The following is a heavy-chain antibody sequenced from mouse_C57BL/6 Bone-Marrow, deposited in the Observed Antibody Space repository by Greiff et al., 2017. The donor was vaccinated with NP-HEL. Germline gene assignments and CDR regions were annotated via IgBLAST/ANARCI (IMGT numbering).Heavy chain of an antibody. CDR2: IYPRSGNT. V-gene: IGHV1-81*01. J-gene: IGHJ3*01. D-gene: IGHD3-2*02. Sequence: QVQLQQSGAELARPGASVKLSCKASGYTFTSYGISWVKQRTGQGLEWIGEIYPRSGNTYYNEKFKGKATLTADKSSSTAYMELRSLTSEDSAVYFCARGAQIFAYWGQGTLVTVSA. CDR3: ARGAQIFAY. CDR1: GYTFTSYG.